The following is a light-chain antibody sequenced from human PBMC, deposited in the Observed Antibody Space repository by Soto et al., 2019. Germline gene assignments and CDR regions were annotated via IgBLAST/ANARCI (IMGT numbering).Light chain of an antibody. J-gene: IGKJ1*01. Sequence: DIQMTQSPSSVSVSVGDRVTITCRASEGIRSWLAWYQQKPGRAPKLLIYLTSTLQSGVPSRFSGSGSGTDFTLTISSLQPEDFATYYCQQSSTTPWTFGQGTKVDVK. CDR3: QQSSTTPWT. CDR2: LTS. V-gene: IGKV1-12*02. CDR1: EGIRSW.